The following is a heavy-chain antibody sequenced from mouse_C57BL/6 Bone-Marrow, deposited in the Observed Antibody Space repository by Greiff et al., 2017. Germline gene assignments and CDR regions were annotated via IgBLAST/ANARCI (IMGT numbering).Heavy chain of an antibody. CDR2: ISSGGSYT. CDR1: GFTFSSYG. V-gene: IGHV5-6*01. Sequence: EVQLVESGGDLVKPGGSLKLSCAASGFTFSSYGMSWVRQTPDKRLEWVATISSGGSYTYYPDSVKGRVTIARDNAKNSLYLPMSRLKSEDTAMCDCARPRRGYFDVWGTGTTVTVSS. J-gene: IGHJ1*03. CDR3: ARPRRGYFDV.